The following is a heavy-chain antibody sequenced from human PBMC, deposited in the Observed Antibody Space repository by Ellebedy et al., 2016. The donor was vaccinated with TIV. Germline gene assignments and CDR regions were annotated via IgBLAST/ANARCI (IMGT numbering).Heavy chain of an antibody. CDR2: IHEDGSEK. J-gene: IGHJ3*02. CDR3: MNVGASDI. D-gene: IGHD1-1*01. V-gene: IGHV3-7*02. Sequence: GESLKISXAASGFTFSRNVMSWFRQAPGKGLEWVANIHEDGSEKYYVDSVRGRFIISRDNTKKSLSLQMNSLRAEDTAVYYCMNVGASDIWGQGTMVTVSS. CDR1: GFTFSRNV.